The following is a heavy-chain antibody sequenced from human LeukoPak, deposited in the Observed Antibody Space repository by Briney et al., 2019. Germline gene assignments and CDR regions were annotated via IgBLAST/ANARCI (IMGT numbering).Heavy chain of an antibody. CDR2: IHHSGST. J-gene: IGHJ4*02. Sequence: SETLSLTCAVYGGSFSGSFSDYYSTCIRQTPGKGLEWIGEIHHSGSTNYNPSLKSRVTISVDTSKNQFSLKLNSLTAADTAVYYCATFRWGVGFEYWGQGTLATVSS. V-gene: IGHV4-34*01. D-gene: IGHD3-16*01. CDR1: GGSFSGSFSDYY. CDR3: ATFRWGVGFEY.